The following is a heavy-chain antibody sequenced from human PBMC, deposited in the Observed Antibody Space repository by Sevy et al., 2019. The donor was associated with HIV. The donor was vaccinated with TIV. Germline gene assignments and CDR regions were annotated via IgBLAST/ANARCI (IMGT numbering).Heavy chain of an antibody. V-gene: IGHV3-33*01. CDR3: ARESGSNWYFDL. CDR1: GFTFSNSG. CDR2: IFFYATIK. D-gene: IGHD1-26*01. J-gene: IGHJ2*01. Sequence: GGSLRLSCAASGFTFSNSGMQWLRQAPGRGQEWVGAIFFYATIKYYVDSVRGRMAISRDNSKNTVDLQMNSLRAEDTAVYSCARESGSNWYFDLWGRGTPVTVSS.